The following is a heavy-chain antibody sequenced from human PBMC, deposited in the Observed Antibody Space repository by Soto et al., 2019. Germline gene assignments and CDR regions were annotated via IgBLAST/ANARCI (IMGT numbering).Heavy chain of an antibody. V-gene: IGHV3-21*01. J-gene: IGHJ6*02. CDR3: ARAGNRRRGGSYRDYYGMDV. CDR2: ISSSSSYI. D-gene: IGHD1-26*01. Sequence: GGSLRLSCAASGFTFSSYSMNWVRQAPGKGLGWVSSISSSSSYIYYADSVKGRFTISRDNAKNSLYLQMNSLRAEDTAVYYCARAGNRRRGGSYRDYYGMDVWGQGTTVTVSS. CDR1: GFTFSSYS.